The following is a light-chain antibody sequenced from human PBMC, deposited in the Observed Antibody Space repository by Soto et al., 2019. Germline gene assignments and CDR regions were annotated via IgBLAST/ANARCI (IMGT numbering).Light chain of an antibody. CDR2: WAA. CDR1: QSVLYSSDNKNY. CDR3: QQYYSTLT. V-gene: IGKV4-1*01. Sequence: DIVMTQSPDSLAESLSERATINCKSSQSVLYSSDNKNYLAWYQQKPGQPPKLLIYWAATRDSGVPDRFSGSGSGADFTLTISSLQAEDVAVYYCQQYYSTLTFGGGTKVEIK. J-gene: IGKJ4*01.